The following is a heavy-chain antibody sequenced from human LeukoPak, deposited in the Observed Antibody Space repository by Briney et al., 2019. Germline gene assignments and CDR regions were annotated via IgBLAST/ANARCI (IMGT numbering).Heavy chain of an antibody. V-gene: IGHV4-4*07. D-gene: IGHD6-13*01. J-gene: IGHJ3*02. CDR1: GGSLSSYY. Sequence: SETLSLTCTVSGGSLSSYYWSWIRQPARKALEWIGRNYTSGSTNYNPSVKSRVTISVDTSKNQFSLELSSVTAADTAVYYCARDRSYSSSWYGGLDAFDIWGQGTMVTVSS. CDR3: ARDRSYSSSWYGGLDAFDI. CDR2: NYTSGST.